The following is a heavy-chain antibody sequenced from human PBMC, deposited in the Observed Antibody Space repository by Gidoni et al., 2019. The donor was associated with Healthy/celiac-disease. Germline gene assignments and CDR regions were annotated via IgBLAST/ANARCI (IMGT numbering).Heavy chain of an antibody. D-gene: IGHD5-12*01. J-gene: IGHJ2*01. Sequence: EVKLVESGGGLVQHGGSLRLSCSASDFTFSSYAMPWVRQAPGKGREYVSAFSINVGITYYADSGKGRFTISRDNSKNTLYLQMSSLRAEDTAVYYCVKRALYDLYWYFDLWGRGTLVTVSS. CDR2: FSINVGIT. V-gene: IGHV3-64D*06. CDR1: DFTFSSYA. CDR3: VKRALYDLYWYFDL.